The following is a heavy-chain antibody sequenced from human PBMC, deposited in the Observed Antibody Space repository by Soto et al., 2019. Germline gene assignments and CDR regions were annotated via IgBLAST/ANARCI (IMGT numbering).Heavy chain of an antibody. CDR1: GFTFSSYG. Sequence: PGGSLRLSCAACGFTFSSYGMHWVRQAPGKGLEWVAVIWYDGSNKYYADSVKGRFTISRDNSKNTLYLQMNSLRAEDTAVYYCAREEYCSGGSCHNWFDPWGQGTLVTVSS. CDR3: AREEYCSGGSCHNWFDP. D-gene: IGHD2-15*01. V-gene: IGHV3-33*01. J-gene: IGHJ5*02. CDR2: IWYDGSNK.